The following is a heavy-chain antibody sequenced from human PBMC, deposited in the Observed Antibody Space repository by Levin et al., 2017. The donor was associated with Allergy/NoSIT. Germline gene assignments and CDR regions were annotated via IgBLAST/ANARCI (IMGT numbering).Heavy chain of an antibody. V-gene: IGHV3-74*01. CDR2: INSDGSST. CDR3: ARSPYSGNKLDY. CDR1: GFTFSSCW. Sequence: PGGSLRLSCAASGFTFSSCWMHWVRHAPGRGLVWVSRINSDGSSTSYADSVKGRFTISRDNAKNTLYLQMNSLRAEDTAVYYCARSPYSGNKLDYWGQGTLLTVSS. J-gene: IGHJ4*02. D-gene: IGHD6-13*01.